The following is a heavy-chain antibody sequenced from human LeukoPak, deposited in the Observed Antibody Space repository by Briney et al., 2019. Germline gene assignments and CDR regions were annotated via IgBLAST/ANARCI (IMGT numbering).Heavy chain of an antibody. J-gene: IGHJ3*02. CDR3: ASNTVTTLGAFDI. CDR2: INHSGST. V-gene: IGHV4-34*01. CDR1: GGSFSGYY. Sequence: PSETLSLTCAVYGGSFSGYYWSWIRQPPGKGLEWIGEINHSGSTNYNPSLKSRVTISVDTSKNQFSLKLSSVTAADTAVYYCASNTVTTLGAFDIWGQGTMVTVSS. D-gene: IGHD4-17*01.